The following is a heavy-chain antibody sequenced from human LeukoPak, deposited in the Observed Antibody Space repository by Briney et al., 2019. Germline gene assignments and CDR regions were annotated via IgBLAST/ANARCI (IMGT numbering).Heavy chain of an antibody. CDR2: IYYSGST. D-gene: IGHD2-15*01. Sequence: PSETLSLTCTVSGGSISSGDYYWRWLRQPPGKGLEWIGYIYYSGSTYYNPSLKSRVTISVDTSKNQFSLKLSSVTAADTAVYYCAREVVVVAAVFDYWGQGTLVTVSS. J-gene: IGHJ4*02. CDR1: GGSISSGDYY. CDR3: AREVVVVAAVFDY. V-gene: IGHV4-30-4*08.